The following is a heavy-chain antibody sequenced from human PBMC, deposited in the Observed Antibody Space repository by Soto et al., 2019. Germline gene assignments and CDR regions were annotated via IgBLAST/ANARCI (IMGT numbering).Heavy chain of an antibody. Sequence: GGSLRLSCAASGFTVSSNYMSWVRQAPGKGLEWVSVIYIGGSTYYADSVKGRFTISRDNSKNTLYLQMNSLRTEDTAVYYCARDPEKYRGSDLGIDYWGQGTLVTVSS. D-gene: IGHD5-12*01. CDR1: GFTVSSNY. CDR3: ARDPEKYRGSDLGIDY. V-gene: IGHV3-53*01. CDR2: IYIGGST. J-gene: IGHJ4*02.